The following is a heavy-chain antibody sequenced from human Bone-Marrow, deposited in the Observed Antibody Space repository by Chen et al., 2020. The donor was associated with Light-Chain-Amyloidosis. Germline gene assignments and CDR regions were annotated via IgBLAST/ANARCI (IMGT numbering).Heavy chain of an antibody. Sequence: EVQLVESGGGLIQQGGSLIVSCEASGFKFDDYAMHWVRQASGRGLEWVSLISGDGRTTHYADSVKGRFTISRDNSKRFLYLEMNSLRNEDTAIYYCTKDRNNDFWSGTSNWFDPWGQGTPVTVST. CDR1: GFKFDDYA. CDR2: ISGDGRTT. V-gene: IGHV3-43*02. D-gene: IGHD3-3*01. J-gene: IGHJ5*02. CDR3: TKDRNNDFWSGTSNWFDP.